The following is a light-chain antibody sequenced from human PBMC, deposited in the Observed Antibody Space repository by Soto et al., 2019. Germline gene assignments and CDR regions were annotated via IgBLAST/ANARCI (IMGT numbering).Light chain of an antibody. CDR3: CSYTATLRPYV. Sequence: QSALTQPASVSGSPGQSITISCTGSSSDVGAYDYVSWYQQLPGRAPQLIVYDVSNRPSGISTRFSGSKSANTASLTISGLQADDEGSYYCCSYTATLRPYVFGTGTKLTVL. CDR2: DVS. J-gene: IGLJ1*01. CDR1: SSDVGAYDY. V-gene: IGLV2-14*03.